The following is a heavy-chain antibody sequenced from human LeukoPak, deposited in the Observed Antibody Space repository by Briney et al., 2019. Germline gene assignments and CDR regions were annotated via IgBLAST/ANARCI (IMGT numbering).Heavy chain of an antibody. J-gene: IGHJ4*02. D-gene: IGHD6-13*01. V-gene: IGHV4-39*07. CDR2: VNHGGST. CDR1: GGSVSSGSYY. Sequence: PSETLSLTCTVSGGSVSSGSYYWSWIRQPPGKGLEWIGGVNHGGSTNYNPSLKSRVTISVDTSKDQFSLKVNSVTAADTAVYYCASHDSSSSNAFDYWGQGTLVTVSS. CDR3: ASHDSSSSNAFDY.